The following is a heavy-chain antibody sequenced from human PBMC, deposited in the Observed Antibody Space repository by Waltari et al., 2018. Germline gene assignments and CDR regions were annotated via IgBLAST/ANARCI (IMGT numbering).Heavy chain of an antibody. Sequence: QVQLPESGPGLVKPSETLSLTCTVPGGSISSYYCSWIRQPAGKGLEWIGRIYTSGSTNYNPSLKSRVTMSVDTSKNQFSLKLSSVTAADTAVYYCARDRFWSGSVPYYYMDVWGKGTTVTVSS. CDR1: GGSISSYY. D-gene: IGHD3-3*01. V-gene: IGHV4-4*07. CDR2: IYTSGST. J-gene: IGHJ6*03. CDR3: ARDRFWSGSVPYYYMDV.